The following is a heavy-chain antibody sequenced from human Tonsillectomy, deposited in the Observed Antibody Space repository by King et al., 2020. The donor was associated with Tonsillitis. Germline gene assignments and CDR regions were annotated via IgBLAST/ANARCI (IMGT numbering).Heavy chain of an antibody. J-gene: IGHJ3*02. CDR2: ISGSGGST. D-gene: IGHD1-26*01. V-gene: IGHV3-23*04. CDR1: GFPFNNYA. CDR3: AKELWDEVGDGFDI. Sequence: VQLVESGGGLVQPGGSLRLSCAASGFPFNNYAMSWVRQPPGKGLEWVSAISGSGGSTYYANSVKGRFTISRDNSKNTQYLQMNSLRVEDTAVYYCAKELWDEVGDGFDIWGQETMVTVSS.